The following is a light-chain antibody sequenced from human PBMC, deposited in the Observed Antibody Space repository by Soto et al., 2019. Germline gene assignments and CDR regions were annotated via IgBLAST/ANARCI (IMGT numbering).Light chain of an antibody. CDR2: AAS. CDR1: QGISSY. Sequence: TQLTQSPSSLSASVGDRVTITCRASQGISSYLVWYQQKPGNAPKLLIYAASTLHTGVPSRFSVSGSGTDFTLTISSLQPEDFATYYCQQFNSYPYTFGQGTKLEIK. CDR3: QQFNSYPYT. J-gene: IGKJ2*01. V-gene: IGKV1-9*01.